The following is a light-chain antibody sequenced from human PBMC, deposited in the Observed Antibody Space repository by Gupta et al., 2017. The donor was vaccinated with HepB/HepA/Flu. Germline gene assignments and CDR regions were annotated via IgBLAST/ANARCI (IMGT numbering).Light chain of an antibody. CDR1: QSVLYSSNNKNY. J-gene: IGKJ3*01. CDR2: WAS. CDR3: QQDDSTPRT. Sequence: DIVMTQSPDSLAVSLGERATINCKSSQSVLYSSNNKNYLAWYQQKPGQPPKLLIYWASTRESGVPDRFSGSGSGTDFTLTISILQAEDVAVYYCQQDDSTPRTFGPGTKVDIK. V-gene: IGKV4-1*01.